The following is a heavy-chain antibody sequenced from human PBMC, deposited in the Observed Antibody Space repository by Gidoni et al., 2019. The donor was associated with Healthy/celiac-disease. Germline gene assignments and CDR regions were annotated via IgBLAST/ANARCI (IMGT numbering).Heavy chain of an antibody. CDR3: ARGNGLYNSSGYGMDV. Sequence: QVQLVQSGAEVKKHGSSVKVSCKASVGTFSRYAISWVRQAPGHGLEWMGGIIPIFGTANYAQKFEGRVTITADESTSTAYRELSSLRSEDTAVYYCARGNGLYNSSGYGMDVWGQGTTVTVSS. CDR2: IIPIFGTA. V-gene: IGHV1-69*01. CDR1: VGTFSRYA. D-gene: IGHD3-22*01. J-gene: IGHJ6*02.